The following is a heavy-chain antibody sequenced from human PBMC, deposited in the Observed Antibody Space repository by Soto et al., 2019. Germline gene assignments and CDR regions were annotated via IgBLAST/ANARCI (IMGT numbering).Heavy chain of an antibody. CDR3: VRSRQMESGNDYGLDV. J-gene: IGHJ6*02. CDR1: GVSLNTADTW. V-gene: IGHV4-30-4*01. Sequence: QVQLQESGSGLVKPSQSLSLTCTVSGVSLNTADTWWSWIRQSPGKGLEFIGYYHSGGSTYYDASIRSRVIISADTSNSQLSLKLSPVTVADTAVYFCVRSRQMESGNDYGLDVWGQGTTVTVSS. D-gene: IGHD1-1*01. CDR2: YHSGGST.